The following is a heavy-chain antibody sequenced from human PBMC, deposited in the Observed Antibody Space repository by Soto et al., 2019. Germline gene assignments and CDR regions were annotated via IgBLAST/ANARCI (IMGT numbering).Heavy chain of an antibody. CDR2: INHSGST. D-gene: IGHD3-3*01. CDR1: EGSCSGYY. J-gene: IGHJ6*02. CDR3: ARGTRKLVFWRDSTTYYAYGMDV. Sequence: PSETLSLTCAVYEGSCSGYYWCWVRQPPGKRLEWIGEINHSGSTNYNPSLKSRVTISVDTSKNQLSLKLSSVTAADTAVYYCARGTRKLVFWRDSTTYYAYGMDVWGQGPT. V-gene: IGHV4-34*01.